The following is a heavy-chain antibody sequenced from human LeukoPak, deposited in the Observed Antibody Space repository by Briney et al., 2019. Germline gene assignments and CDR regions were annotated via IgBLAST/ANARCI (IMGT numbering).Heavy chain of an antibody. CDR3: AKGGYCSSTSCYVGWFDP. D-gene: IGHD2-2*01. CDR2: ISSDGRST. J-gene: IGHJ5*02. CDR1: GFTFSNYW. V-gene: IGHV3-74*01. Sequence: GGSLRLSCAASGFTFSNYWVHWVRQAPGKGLVWVSRISSDGRSTSYADSVKGRFTISRDNSRNTLFLQMNSLRAEDTAVYYCAKGGYCSSTSCYVGWFDPWGQGTLVTVSS.